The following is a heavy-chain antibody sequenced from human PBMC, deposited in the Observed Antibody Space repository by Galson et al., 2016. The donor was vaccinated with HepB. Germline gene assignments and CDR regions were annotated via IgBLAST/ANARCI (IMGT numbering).Heavy chain of an antibody. V-gene: IGHV6-1*01. CDR2: TYYRSKWYN. CDR1: GDSVSSNSAA. Sequence: CAISGDSVSSNSAAWNRIRQSPSRGLEWLGRTYYRSKWYNDYAVSVKSRISINPDTSKNQFSLQLNSVTPEDTAVYYCAREELRLLEWPQTYSYGSDVWGQGTTVTVSS. CDR3: AREELRLLEWPQTYSYGSDV. J-gene: IGHJ6*02. D-gene: IGHD3-3*01.